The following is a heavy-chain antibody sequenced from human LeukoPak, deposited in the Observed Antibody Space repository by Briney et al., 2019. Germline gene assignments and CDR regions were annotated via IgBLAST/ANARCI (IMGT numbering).Heavy chain of an antibody. Sequence: GASVNVSCKASGYTFTGYYIHWVRQAPGQGLAWMGWINPNSGGTNYAQKFQGWVTMTRDTSISTAYMELSRLRSDDTAVYYCASTLKVTTPFSLRYWGQGTLVTVSS. CDR3: ASTLKVTTPFSLRY. V-gene: IGHV1-2*04. D-gene: IGHD4-17*01. CDR2: INPNSGGT. J-gene: IGHJ4*02. CDR1: GYTFTGYY.